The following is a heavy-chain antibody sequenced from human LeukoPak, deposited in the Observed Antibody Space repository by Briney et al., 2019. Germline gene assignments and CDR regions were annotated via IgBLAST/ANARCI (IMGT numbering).Heavy chain of an antibody. CDR1: GFTFSSYA. CDR3: ARDGWEYYGSGLYWYFDL. Sequence: GGSLRLSCAASGFTFSSYAMHWVRQAPGKGLEWVAVISYDGSNKYYADSVKGRFTISRDNSKNTLYLQMNSLRVEDKAVYYCARDGWEYYGSGLYWYFDLWGRGTLVTVSS. D-gene: IGHD3-10*01. V-gene: IGHV3-30-3*01. CDR2: ISYDGSNK. J-gene: IGHJ2*01.